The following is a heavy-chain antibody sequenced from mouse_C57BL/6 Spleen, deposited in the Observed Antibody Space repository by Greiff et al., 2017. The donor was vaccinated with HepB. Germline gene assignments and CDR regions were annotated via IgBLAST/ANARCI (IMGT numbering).Heavy chain of an antibody. D-gene: IGHD4-1*01. CDR2: ISDGGSYT. CDR3: ARGGTGPFAY. Sequence: EVKVEESGGGLVKPGGSLKLSCAASGFTFSSYAMSWVRQTPEKRLEWVATISDGGSYTYYPDNVKGRFPISRDNAKNNLYLQMSHLKSEDTAMYYWARGGTGPFAYWGQGTLVTVSA. V-gene: IGHV5-4*03. J-gene: IGHJ3*01. CDR1: GFTFSSYA.